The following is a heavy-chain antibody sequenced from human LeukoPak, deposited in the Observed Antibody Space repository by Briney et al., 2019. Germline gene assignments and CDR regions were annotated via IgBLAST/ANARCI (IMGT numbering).Heavy chain of an antibody. D-gene: IGHD6-13*01. CDR2: TYYRSKWYN. CDR3: ARAPSGSSWYERVYYYYYGMDV. Sequence: SQTLSLTCAISGDSVSINSAAWNWIRQSPSRGLEWLGRTYYRSKWYNDYAVSVKSRITINPDTSKNQFSLQLNSVTPEDTAVYYCARAPSGSSWYERVYYYYYGMDVWGQGTTVTVSS. CDR1: GDSVSINSAA. V-gene: IGHV6-1*01. J-gene: IGHJ6*02.